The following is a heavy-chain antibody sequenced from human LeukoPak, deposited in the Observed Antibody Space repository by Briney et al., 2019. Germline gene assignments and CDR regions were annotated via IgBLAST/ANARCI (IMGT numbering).Heavy chain of an antibody. CDR1: GGSFSGYY. Sequence: NASETLSLSCAVYGGSFSGYYWSWIRQPPGKWLEWLGEINHSGSPNYNPSLKRRVTISVDTSKNQFSLKLSSVTAADTAVYYCARLPIAAAGTGWFDPWGQGTLVTVSS. V-gene: IGHV4-34*01. D-gene: IGHD6-13*01. J-gene: IGHJ5*02. CDR3: ARLPIAAAGTGWFDP. CDR2: INHSGSP.